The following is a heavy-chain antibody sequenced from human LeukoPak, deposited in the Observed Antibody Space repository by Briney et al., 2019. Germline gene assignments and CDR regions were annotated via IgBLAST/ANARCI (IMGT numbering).Heavy chain of an antibody. CDR1: GFPFSGHW. Sequence: GGSLRLSCTVSGFPFSGHWVNWVRQAPGKGLEWVGRIKSKTDGGTTDYAAPVRGRFTISRDDSKNTLYLQMNSLKTEDTAVYYCVRDGGMGIVWGQGTLVTVSS. D-gene: IGHD2-21*01. V-gene: IGHV3-15*01. J-gene: IGHJ4*02. CDR3: VRDGGMGIV. CDR2: IKSKTDGGTT.